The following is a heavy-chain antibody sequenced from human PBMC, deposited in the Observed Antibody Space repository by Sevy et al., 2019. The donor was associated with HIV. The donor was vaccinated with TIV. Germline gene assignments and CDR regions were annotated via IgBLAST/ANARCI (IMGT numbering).Heavy chain of an antibody. CDR1: GGSISSNY. V-gene: IGHV4-59*01. Sequence: SETLSLTCTVSGGSISSNYWNWIRQPPGKGLEWIGSIYYSGSTNYNPSLKSRVTISVDTSKNQFSLSLNSVTAADTATYYCAREIYFYENSGFYYFDSWGLGILVTVSS. CDR3: AREIYFYENSGFYYFDS. CDR2: IYYSGST. D-gene: IGHD3-22*01. J-gene: IGHJ4*02.